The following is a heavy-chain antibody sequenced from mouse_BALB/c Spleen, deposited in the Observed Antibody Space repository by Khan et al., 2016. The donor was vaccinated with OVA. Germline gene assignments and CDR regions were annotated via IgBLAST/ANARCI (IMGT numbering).Heavy chain of an antibody. Sequence: QAQLKESGPGLVAPSQSLSITCTVSGFSLTSYGVHWVRQPPGKGLEWLVVIWSDGSTNYNSVLKSRLSISKDNSKSQVFLKMNSLQTDDTAIYYCARWFDGYSSLYAMDYWGQGTSVTVSS. V-gene: IGHV2-6*02. CDR3: ARWFDGYSSLYAMDY. CDR2: IWSDGST. D-gene: IGHD2-3*01. CDR1: GFSLTSYG. J-gene: IGHJ4*01.